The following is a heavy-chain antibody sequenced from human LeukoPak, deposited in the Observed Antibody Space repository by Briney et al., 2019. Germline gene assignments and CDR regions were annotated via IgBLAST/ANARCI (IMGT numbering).Heavy chain of an antibody. D-gene: IGHD2-2*02. V-gene: IGHV1-69*02. CDR1: GGTFISYT. CDR3: ARALSDTSGVDY. J-gene: IGHJ4*02. Sequence: ASVTVSCKASGGTFISYTISWVRQAPGQGLEWMGRIIPILGIANYAQKFQGRVTITADKSTSTAYMELSSLRSEDTAVYYCARALSDTSGVDYWGQGTLVTVSS. CDR2: IIPILGIA.